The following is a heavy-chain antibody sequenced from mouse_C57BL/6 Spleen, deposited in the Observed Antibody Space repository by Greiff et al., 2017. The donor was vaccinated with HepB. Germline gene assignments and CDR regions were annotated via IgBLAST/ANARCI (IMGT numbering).Heavy chain of an antibody. Sequence: EVKLVESGGGLVQPGGSLKLSCAASGFTFSDYGMAWVRQAPRKGPEWVAFISNLAYSIYYADTVTGRFTISRENAKNTLYLEMSSLRSEDTAMYYCARHETEEGFAYWGQGTLVTVSA. J-gene: IGHJ3*01. CDR1: GFTFSDYG. V-gene: IGHV5-15*04. CDR3: ARHETEEGFAY. CDR2: ISNLAYSI.